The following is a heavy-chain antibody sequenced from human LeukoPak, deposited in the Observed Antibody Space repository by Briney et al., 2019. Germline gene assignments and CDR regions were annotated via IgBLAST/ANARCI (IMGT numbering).Heavy chain of an antibody. CDR3: ARDGDYESYYFYYVDV. V-gene: IGHV1-2*02. D-gene: IGHD4-17*01. CDR1: GYTFTGYY. CDR2: INPNSGGT. Sequence: ASVKVSCKASGYTFTGYYMHWVRQAPGQGLEWMGWINPNSGGTNYAQKFQGRVTMTRDTSISTAYMELSRLRSDDTAVYYCARDGDYESYYFYYVDVWGKGTTVTVSS. J-gene: IGHJ6*03.